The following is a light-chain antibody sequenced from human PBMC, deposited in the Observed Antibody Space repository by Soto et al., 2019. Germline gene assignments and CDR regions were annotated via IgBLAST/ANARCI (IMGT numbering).Light chain of an antibody. CDR1: SSNIGAGYD. V-gene: IGLV1-40*01. Sequence: QPVLTQPPSVSGAPGQRVTIYCTGSSSNIGAGYDVHWYQQLPGRAPKLLIYGNTNRPSVVPDRFSGSKSGTSASLAITGLQAEDEADYYCLSFDSSLRVVFGGGTKVTVL. CDR3: LSFDSSLRVV. CDR2: GNT. J-gene: IGLJ2*01.